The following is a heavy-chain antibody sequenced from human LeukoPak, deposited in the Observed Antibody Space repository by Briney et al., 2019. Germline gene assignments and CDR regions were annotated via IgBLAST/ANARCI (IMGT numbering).Heavy chain of an antibody. J-gene: IGHJ4*02. CDR3: ARVTTGGYYNC. V-gene: IGHV4-4*02. CDR2: IYTSGST. CDR1: GDSISSPKW. D-gene: IGHD3-22*01. Sequence: SETLSLTCAVSGDSISSPKWWSWVRQPPGKGLEWIGRIYTSGSTNYNPSLKSRVTISVDTSKNQFSLKLSSVTAADTAVYYCARVTTGGYYNCWGQGTLVTVSS.